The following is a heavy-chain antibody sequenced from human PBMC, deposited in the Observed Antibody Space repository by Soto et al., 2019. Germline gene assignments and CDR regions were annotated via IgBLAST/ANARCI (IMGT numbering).Heavy chain of an antibody. J-gene: IGHJ4*02. D-gene: IGHD6-13*01. CDR2: ITSSGGST. Sequence: TGGSLRLSCAASGFTFTSYAMSWVRQAPGKGLEWVSSITSSGGSTYYGDSVKGRFTISRDNSENTLYLQMNSLRVDDTAVYYCAKGGSSWSYFDYWGQGMLVPVSS. CDR1: GFTFTSYA. CDR3: AKGGSSWSYFDY. V-gene: IGHV3-23*01.